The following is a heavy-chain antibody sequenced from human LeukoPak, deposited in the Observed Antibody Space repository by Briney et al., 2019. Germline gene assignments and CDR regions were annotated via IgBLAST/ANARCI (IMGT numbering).Heavy chain of an antibody. Sequence: GGSLRLSCTASGFPFIEYSMDWVRQVPGKGLKWIAYIGIDSGNTKYADSVRGRFTISADKTKNSLYLQMNSLRVDDTAVYYCARDHNYAFDNWGQGTLVSVAS. J-gene: IGHJ4*02. V-gene: IGHV3-48*01. CDR3: ARDHNYAFDN. CDR1: GFPFIEYS. D-gene: IGHD1-1*01. CDR2: IGIDSGNT.